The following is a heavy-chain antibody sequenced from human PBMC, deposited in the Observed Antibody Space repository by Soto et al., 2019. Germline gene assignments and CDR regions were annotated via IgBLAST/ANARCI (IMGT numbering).Heavy chain of an antibody. CDR1: GFTFSSYA. D-gene: IGHD6-13*01. J-gene: IGHJ6*03. CDR2: ISGSGGST. CDR3: AKRGRQQLVQRYYYYYYMDV. Sequence: PGGSLRLSCAASGFTFSSYAMSWVRQAPGKGLEWVSAISGSGGSTYYADSVKGRFTISRDNSKNTLYLQMNSLRAEDTAVYYCAKRGRQQLVQRYYYYYYMDVWGKGTTVTISS. V-gene: IGHV3-23*01.